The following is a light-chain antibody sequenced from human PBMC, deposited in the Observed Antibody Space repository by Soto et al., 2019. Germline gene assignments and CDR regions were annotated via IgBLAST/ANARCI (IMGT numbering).Light chain of an antibody. CDR2: DDS. J-gene: IGLJ1*01. V-gene: IGLV3-21*02. CDR1: NIGSRN. Sequence: SYVLTQPPSVSVALGQTARIPCGGDNIGSRNVHWYQQRPGQAPVLVVYDDSDRPSGIPERFSGSNSGNTATLTVSRVEDGDEADYYCQVWESCSDHPGFGIGTKLTVL. CDR3: QVWESCSDHPG.